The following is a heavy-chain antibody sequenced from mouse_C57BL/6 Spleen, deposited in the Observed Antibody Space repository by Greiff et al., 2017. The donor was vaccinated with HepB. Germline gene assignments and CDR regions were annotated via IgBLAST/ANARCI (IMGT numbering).Heavy chain of an antibody. CDR2: INPNNGGT. V-gene: IGHV1-26*01. CDR3: AEAITTVVGAMDY. Sequence: EVQLQQSGPELVKPGASVKISCKASGYTFTDYYMNWVKQSHGKSLEWIGDINPNNGGTSYNQKFKGKATFTVDKSSSTAYMELRSLTSEDSAVYYCAEAITTVVGAMDYWGQGTSVTVSS. J-gene: IGHJ4*01. D-gene: IGHD1-1*01. CDR1: GYTFTDYY.